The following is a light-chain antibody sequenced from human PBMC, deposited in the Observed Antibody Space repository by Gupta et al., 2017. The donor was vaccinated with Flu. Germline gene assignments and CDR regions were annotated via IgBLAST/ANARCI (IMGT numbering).Light chain of an antibody. CDR1: QSVSHY. CDR3: QQRSNKPPYT. V-gene: IGKV3-11*01. J-gene: IGKJ4*01. Sequence: ATLSLFPGERATIPCRASQSVSHYLAWYQQKPGQAPRLLIYDASTRATGIPARFSGSGSGTDFTLTISSRESEDDAVYYCQQRSNKPPYTFGRGTKVQIK. CDR2: DAS.